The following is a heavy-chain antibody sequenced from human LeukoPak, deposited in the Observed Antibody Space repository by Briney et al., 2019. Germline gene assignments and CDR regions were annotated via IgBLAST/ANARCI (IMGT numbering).Heavy chain of an antibody. CDR2: IYYSGST. D-gene: IGHD6-6*01. Sequence: PSETLSLTCTVSGGSISSSSYYWGWIRQPPGKGLEWIGSIYYSGSTYYNPSLKSRVTISVDTSKNQFSLKLSSVTAADTAVYYCARDQAARPLKGLEDWGQGTLVTVSS. V-gene: IGHV4-39*02. J-gene: IGHJ4*02. CDR3: ARDQAARPLKGLED. CDR1: GGSISSSSYY.